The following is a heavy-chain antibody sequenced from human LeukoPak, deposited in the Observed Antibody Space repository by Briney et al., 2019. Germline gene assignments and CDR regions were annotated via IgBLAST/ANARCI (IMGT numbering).Heavy chain of an antibody. CDR1: GFTFSDYA. V-gene: IGHV3-64D*06. CDR2: ISHNGGDT. D-gene: IGHD3-22*01. Sequence: GGSLRLSCSASGFTFSDYAVHWVRQAPGKGLEYVSAISHNGGDTFYADSVKGRFTISRDNSKNTLYLQMSSLRAEDTAVYYCMKKGPFTMIEGFDYWGQGTLVTVSS. CDR3: MKKGPFTMIEGFDY. J-gene: IGHJ4*02.